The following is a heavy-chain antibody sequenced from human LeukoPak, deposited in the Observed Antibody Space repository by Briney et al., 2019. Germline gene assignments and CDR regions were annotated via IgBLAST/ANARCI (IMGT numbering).Heavy chain of an antibody. CDR3: ARVVAANYGMDV. J-gene: IGHJ6*04. CDR2: IYYSGST. CDR1: GGSISSYY. V-gene: IGHV4-59*01. D-gene: IGHD2-15*01. Sequence: PSETLSLTCTVSGGSISSYYWSWIRQPPRRGLEWIGYIYYSGSTNYNPSLKSRVTISVDTSKNQFSLKLSSVTAADTAVYYCARVVAANYGMDVWGKGTTVTVSS.